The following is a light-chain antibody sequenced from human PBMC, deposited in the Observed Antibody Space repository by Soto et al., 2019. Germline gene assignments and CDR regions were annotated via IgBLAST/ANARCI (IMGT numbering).Light chain of an antibody. CDR2: EVN. J-gene: IGLJ1*01. CDR1: SSDIGVYNY. Sequence: QSVLTQPPSVSAAPGQKVTISCSGTSSDIGVYNYVSWYQQHPGKAPKLMIYEVNNRPSGVSNRFSGSKSGNTASLTISGLQAEDEADYYCSSYTTSNTYVFGTGTKVTVL. V-gene: IGLV2-14*01. CDR3: SSYTTSNTYV.